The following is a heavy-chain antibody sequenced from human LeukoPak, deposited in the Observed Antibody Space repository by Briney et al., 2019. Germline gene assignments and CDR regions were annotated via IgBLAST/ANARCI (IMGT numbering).Heavy chain of an antibody. CDR3: AKDGGNYDGDH. J-gene: IGHJ4*02. CDR1: GFTFSNYN. V-gene: IGHV3-30*02. Sequence: GGSLRLSCAASGFTFSNYNMHWVRQAPGKGLEWVAFIRYDESDKYYADSVKGRFTISRDNSKNTVYLQMNSLRAEDTAVYYCAKDGGNYDGDHWGQGTLATVSS. D-gene: IGHD1-7*01. CDR2: IRYDESDK.